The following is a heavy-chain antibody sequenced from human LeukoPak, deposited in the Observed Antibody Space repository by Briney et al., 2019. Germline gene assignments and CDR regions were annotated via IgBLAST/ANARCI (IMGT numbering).Heavy chain of an antibody. CDR1: GYNFTTYW. CDR3: ARPATATTAVAFDI. J-gene: IGHJ3*02. Sequence: GESLKISCKGSGYNFTTYWIGWVRQMAGKGLEWMGIIYPGNSDTRYSPSFQGQVTISADKSISTAYLQWSSLKASDTAMYYCARPATATTAVAFDIWGQGTMVTVSS. CDR2: IYPGNSDT. V-gene: IGHV5-51*01. D-gene: IGHD1-26*01.